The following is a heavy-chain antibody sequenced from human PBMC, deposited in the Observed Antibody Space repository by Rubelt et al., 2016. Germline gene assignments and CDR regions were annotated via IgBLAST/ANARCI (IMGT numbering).Heavy chain of an antibody. V-gene: IGHV1-46*01. CDR3: ARGTGIAAAGHYFDN. CDR2: INPSGGST. D-gene: IGHD6-13*01. Sequence: MHWVRQAPGQGLEWMGIINPSGGSTSYAQKFQGRVTMTRDTSTSTAYMELSSLRSEDTAVYYCARGTGIAAAGHYFDNWGQGTLVTVSS. J-gene: IGHJ4*02.